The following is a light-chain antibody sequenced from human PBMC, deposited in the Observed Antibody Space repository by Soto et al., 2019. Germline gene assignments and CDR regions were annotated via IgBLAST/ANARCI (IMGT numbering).Light chain of an antibody. J-gene: IGKJ5*01. CDR2: GAS. V-gene: IGKV3-11*01. Sequence: EIVLTPSPATLSLSPVERATLSCRASQNVGNNLVWYQQKPGQAPRLLIYGASNRATGIPARFSGSGSGTDFTLTISSLEPEDFAVYYCQQRGEWPPGATFGQGTRLEI. CDR3: QQRGEWPPGAT. CDR1: QNVGNN.